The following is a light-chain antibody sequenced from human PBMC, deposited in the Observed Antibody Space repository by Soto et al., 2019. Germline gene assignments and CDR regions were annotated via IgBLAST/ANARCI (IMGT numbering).Light chain of an antibody. V-gene: IGKV3-15*01. CDR3: KQRRNWPQT. Sequence: DIVMTQSPATRSVSPGERSTLSCRASQSVSSNLAWYQQKPGQAPRLLIYGASTRATGIPARLSGSGSATEFTLTISRLQSEDFAVYYRKQRRNWPQTFCQGTKV. CDR2: GAS. CDR1: QSVSSN. J-gene: IGKJ1*01.